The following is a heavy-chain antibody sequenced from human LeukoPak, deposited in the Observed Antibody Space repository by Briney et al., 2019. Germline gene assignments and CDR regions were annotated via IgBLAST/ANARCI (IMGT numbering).Heavy chain of an antibody. CDR2: ISYDGSNK. V-gene: IGHV3-30*18. Sequence: GGSLRLSCAASGFTFSSYGMHWVRQAPGKGLEWGAVISYDGSNKYYADPLKGRFTISRDNSKNTLYLQMNSLRAEDTAVYYCAKDGSIAAAGVYYYYGMDVWGQGTTVTVSS. J-gene: IGHJ6*02. CDR1: GFTFSSYG. D-gene: IGHD6-13*01. CDR3: AKDGSIAAAGVYYYYGMDV.